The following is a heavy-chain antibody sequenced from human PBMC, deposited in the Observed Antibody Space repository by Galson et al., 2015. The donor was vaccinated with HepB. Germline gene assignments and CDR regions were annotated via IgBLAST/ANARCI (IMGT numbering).Heavy chain of an antibody. CDR2: IKQDGSEK. J-gene: IGHJ6*02. V-gene: IGHV3-7*03. Sequence: SLRLSCAASGFTFSSYWMSWVRQAPGKGLEWVANIKQDGSEKYYVDSVKGRFTISRDNAKNSLYLQMNSLRAEDTAVYYCARSNYDILTGYYHYYYYYGMDVWGQGTTVTVSS. D-gene: IGHD3-9*01. CDR1: GFTFSSYW. CDR3: ARSNYDILTGYYHYYYYYGMDV.